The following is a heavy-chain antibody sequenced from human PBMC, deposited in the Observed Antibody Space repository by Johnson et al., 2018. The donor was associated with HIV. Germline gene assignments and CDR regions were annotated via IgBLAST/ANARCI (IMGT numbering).Heavy chain of an antibody. D-gene: IGHD3-3*01. CDR2: VYGGASK. CDR3: AKEGNYNFWSGYHHDAFDI. V-gene: IGHV3-66*02. Sequence: VQLVESGGVLVQPGGSLRLSCAASVFTVTNYHMSWVRQAPGKGLEWVSVVYGGASKYYADSVKGRFTISGDTSKNTLYLQMNSLRAEDTAVYYCAKEGNYNFWSGYHHDAFDIWGQGTMVTVSS. J-gene: IGHJ3*02. CDR1: VFTVTNYH.